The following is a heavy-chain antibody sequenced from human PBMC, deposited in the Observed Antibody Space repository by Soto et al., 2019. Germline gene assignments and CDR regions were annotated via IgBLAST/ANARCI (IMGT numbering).Heavy chain of an antibody. Sequence: QVQLVESGGGVVQPGRSLRLSCAASGFTFSSYAMHWVRQAPGKGLEWVAVISYDESNKYYAASVKGRFTISRDNSKNRLYLQMNSLRAGDTALYYCARRQFDYWGRGTLVTVSS. CDR3: ARRQFDY. V-gene: IGHV3-30-3*01. J-gene: IGHJ4*02. CDR2: ISYDESNK. CDR1: GFTFSSYA.